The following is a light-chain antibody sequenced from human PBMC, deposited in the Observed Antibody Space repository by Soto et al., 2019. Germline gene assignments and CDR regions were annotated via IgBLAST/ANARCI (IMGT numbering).Light chain of an antibody. Sequence: QSAMTQPPSASGSPGQSVTISCTGTSSDIGLYNYVSWYQQHPGKAPKVIIFEVSQRPSGVPYRFSGSKSGNTASLTVSGLQAEDEANYFCSSYAGGNNLVFGGGTQLTVL. CDR2: EVS. CDR1: SSDIGLYNY. J-gene: IGLJ2*01. CDR3: SSYAGGNNLV. V-gene: IGLV2-8*01.